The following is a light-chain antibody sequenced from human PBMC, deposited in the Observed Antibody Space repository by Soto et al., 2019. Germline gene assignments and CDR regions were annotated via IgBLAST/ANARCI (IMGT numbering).Light chain of an antibody. Sequence: DIVTITCLSSQTISSWLAWYQQKPGKAPNLLIYDASTLERGVPSRFSGTGSGTEFTLTIDRLQPDDFATYYCQQYHTSSITLGQGTRLEIK. J-gene: IGKJ5*01. CDR2: DAS. CDR1: QTISSW. CDR3: QQYHTSSIT. V-gene: IGKV1-5*01.